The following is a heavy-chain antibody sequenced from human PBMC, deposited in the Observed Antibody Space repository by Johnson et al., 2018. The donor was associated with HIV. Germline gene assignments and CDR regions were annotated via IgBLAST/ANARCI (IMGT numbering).Heavy chain of an antibody. CDR3: ARAVDYGGNSPSRAFDI. V-gene: IGHV3-30-3*01. CDR1: GFTFSSYA. Sequence: VQLVESGGGVVQPGRSLRLSCAASGFTFSSYAMHWVRQAPGKGLEWVAVISYDGSNKYYADSVKGRFPISRDNAKNSLYLQMSSLRAEDTALYYYARAVDYGGNSPSRAFDIWGRGTLVTVSS. J-gene: IGHJ3*02. CDR2: ISYDGSNK. D-gene: IGHD4-23*01.